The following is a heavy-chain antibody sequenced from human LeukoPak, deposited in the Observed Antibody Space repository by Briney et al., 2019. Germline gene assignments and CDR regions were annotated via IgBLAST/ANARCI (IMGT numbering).Heavy chain of an antibody. J-gene: IGHJ6*03. CDR1: GGSISNYF. CDR3: ARFPGSAEYRHYYYMDV. CDR2: VYYSDST. D-gene: IGHD2-15*01. Sequence: SEALSLTCTVSGGSISNYFWSWIRQPPGKGLECIGYVYYSDSTNYNPSLKSRVTVSVDTSKNQFSLKLTSVTAANTAVYYCARFPGSAEYRHYYYMDVWGKGTTVTISS. V-gene: IGHV4-59*01.